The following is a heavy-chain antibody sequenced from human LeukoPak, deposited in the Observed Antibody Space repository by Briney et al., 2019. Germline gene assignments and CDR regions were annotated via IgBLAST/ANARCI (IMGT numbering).Heavy chain of an antibody. D-gene: IGHD1-26*01. V-gene: IGHV3-21*01. CDR2: ISSSSSYI. J-gene: IGHJ3*02. CDR1: GFTFSSYA. CDR3: ARTSGSYSPFDI. Sequence: PGGSLRLSCSASGFTFSSYAMSWVRQAPGKGLEWVSSISSSSSYIYYADSVKGRFTISRDNAKNSLYLQMNSLRAEDTAVYYCARTSGSYSPFDIWGQGTMVTVSS.